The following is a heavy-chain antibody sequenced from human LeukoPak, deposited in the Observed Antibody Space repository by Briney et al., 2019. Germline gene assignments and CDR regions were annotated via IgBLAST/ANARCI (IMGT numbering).Heavy chain of an antibody. CDR1: GGSISSGGYS. V-gene: IGHV4-39*07. D-gene: IGHD1-26*01. CDR2: FYCSGSS. CDR3: ARDQGGALGAGYMDV. Sequence: PSETLSLTCAVSGGSISSGGYSWRWIRQPPGRGLEWITSFYCSGSSYYNPSLKSRVTMSVDTSKNQFSLKLTSVTAADTAVYYCARDQGGALGAGYMDVWGKGTTVTVSS. J-gene: IGHJ6*03.